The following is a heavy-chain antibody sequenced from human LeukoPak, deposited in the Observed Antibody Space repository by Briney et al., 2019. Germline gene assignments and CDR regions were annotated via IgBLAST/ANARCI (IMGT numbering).Heavy chain of an antibody. CDR2: IYIGDSDT. CDR1: GYSFSSYW. CDR3: ARLMVRGIKFSWFDP. Sequence: GESLKISCKGSGYSFSSYWIGWVRQMPGKGLEWMGIIYIGDSDTRYSPSLHGQVSISADKSINTAYLQWSSLKASDTAMYYCARLMVRGIKFSWFDPWGQGTLVTVSS. V-gene: IGHV5-51*01. J-gene: IGHJ5*02. D-gene: IGHD3-10*01.